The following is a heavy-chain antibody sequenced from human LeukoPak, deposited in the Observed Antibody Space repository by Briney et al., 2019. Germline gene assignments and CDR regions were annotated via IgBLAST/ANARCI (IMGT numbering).Heavy chain of an antibody. V-gene: IGHV3-7*01. CDR3: ARVRIVVVPAAIRGNYFDY. CDR1: GFTFSSYW. CDR2: IKQDGSEK. Sequence: GGSLRLSCAASGFTFSSYWMSWVRQAPGKGLEWVANIKQDGSEKYYVDSVKGRFTISRDNAKNSLYLQMNSLRAEDTAVYYCARVRIVVVPAAIRGNYFDYWGQGTLVTVSS. D-gene: IGHD2-2*02. J-gene: IGHJ4*02.